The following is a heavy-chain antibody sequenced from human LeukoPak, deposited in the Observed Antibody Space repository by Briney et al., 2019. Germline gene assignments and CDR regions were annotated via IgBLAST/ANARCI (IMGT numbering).Heavy chain of an antibody. V-gene: IGHV4-59*08. CDR1: GGSISNYY. CDR2: IYYSGNT. Sequence: PSETLSLTCTVSGGSISNYYWSWIRQPPGKGLEWIGYIYYSGNTNYNPSLKSRVTISVDTSKNQFSLKLSSVTAADTAMYYCARPLYSESPWYAFDLWGQGTMVTVSS. J-gene: IGHJ3*01. CDR3: ARPLYSESPWYAFDL. D-gene: IGHD1-26*01.